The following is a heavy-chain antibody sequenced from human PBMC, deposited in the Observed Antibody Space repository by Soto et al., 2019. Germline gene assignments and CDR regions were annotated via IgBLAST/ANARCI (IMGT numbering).Heavy chain of an antibody. J-gene: IGHJ4*02. CDR1: GYTFTSYA. CDR3: ARGWYYDYVWGSYRPENYFDY. V-gene: IGHV1-3*05. CDR2: INAGNGNT. D-gene: IGHD3-16*02. Sequence: QVQLVQSGAEEKKPGASVKVSCKASGYTFTSYAMHWVRQAPGQGLEWMGWINAGNGNTKYSQKFQGRVTITRDTSASTAYMELSSLRSEDTAVYYCARGWYYDYVWGSYRPENYFDYWGQGTLVTVSS.